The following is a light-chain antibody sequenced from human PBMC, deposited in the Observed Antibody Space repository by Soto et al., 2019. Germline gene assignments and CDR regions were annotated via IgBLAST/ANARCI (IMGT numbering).Light chain of an antibody. V-gene: IGLV2-14*01. Sequence: QSALTQPASVSGSPGQSITISCTGTSSDVGGYNYVSWYQQHPGKAPKLMIYEVSNRPSGVSNRFSGSKSGNTASLTISGIQAEDEADYYCSSYTSNSTVVFGGGTKLTVL. CDR3: SSYTSNSTVV. CDR1: SSDVGGYNY. J-gene: IGLJ2*01. CDR2: EVS.